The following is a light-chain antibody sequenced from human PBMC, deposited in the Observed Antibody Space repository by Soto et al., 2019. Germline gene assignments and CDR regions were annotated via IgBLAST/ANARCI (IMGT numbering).Light chain of an antibody. CDR3: QQRYNWPRT. J-gene: IGKJ1*01. CDR1: EDVSNS. Sequence: DIVLTQSPATLSLSPGERATLSCRASEDVSNSLAWYQQKPGQSPRLLIYDVSNRATGIPVRFSGSGSGADFSLTISSLEPDDFAVYYCQQRYNWPRTFGQGTKVEI. V-gene: IGKV3-11*01. CDR2: DVS.